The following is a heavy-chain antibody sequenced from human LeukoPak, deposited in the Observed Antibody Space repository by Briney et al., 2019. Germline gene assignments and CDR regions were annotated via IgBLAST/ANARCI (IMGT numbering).Heavy chain of an antibody. CDR1: GFTFSSYS. Sequence: GGSLRLSCAASGFTFSSYSMNWVRQAPGKGLEWVSSISSSSGYIYYADSVKGRFTISRDNAKNSLYLQMNSLRAEDTAVYYCARDRAGSFDYWGQGTLVTVSS. J-gene: IGHJ4*02. D-gene: IGHD1-26*01. CDR2: ISSSSGYI. CDR3: ARDRAGSFDY. V-gene: IGHV3-21*01.